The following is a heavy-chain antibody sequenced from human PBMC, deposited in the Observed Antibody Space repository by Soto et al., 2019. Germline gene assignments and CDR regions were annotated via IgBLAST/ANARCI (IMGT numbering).Heavy chain of an antibody. CDR2: IVVGSGNT. V-gene: IGHV1-58*01. CDR3: VRDLGGSYYKLVGAFDI. Sequence: ASVKVSCKASGFTFISSAVQWVRQARGQRLEWIGWIVVGSGNTNYAQKFQERVTITTDMSTDTAYVELSSLISEDTAVYYCVRDLGGSYYKLVGAFDIWGQGTMVTVSS. CDR1: GFTFISSA. D-gene: IGHD1-26*01. J-gene: IGHJ3*02.